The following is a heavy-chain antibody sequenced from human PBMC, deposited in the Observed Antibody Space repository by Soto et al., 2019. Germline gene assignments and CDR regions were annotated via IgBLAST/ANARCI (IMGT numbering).Heavy chain of an antibody. D-gene: IGHD2-2*01. V-gene: IGHV4-34*02. CDR1: GESLNNYY. J-gene: IGHJ6*03. CDR3: AASIVEVVGALRYYYYMDV. Sequence: QVQLQQWGAGLLKPSETLSLTCGVYGESLNNYYWTWIRQPPGKGLEWIGEINHSGGTNNNPSLKSRVTISVDTSKNEFSLNLRSVTAADMDVYCAAASIVEVVGALRYYYYMDVWGKGTTVTVSS. CDR2: INHSGGT.